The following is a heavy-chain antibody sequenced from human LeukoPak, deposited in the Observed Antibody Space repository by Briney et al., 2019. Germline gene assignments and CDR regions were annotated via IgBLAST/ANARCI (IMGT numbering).Heavy chain of an antibody. Sequence: SETLSLTCTVSGGSISSSSYYWGWIRQPPGKGLKWIGSIYYSGSTYYNPSLKSRVAISVDTSKNQFSLKLSSVTAADTAVYYCARLEAVAGTKGAFDIWGQGTMVTVSS. V-gene: IGHV4-39*01. CDR2: IYYSGST. CDR1: GGSISSSSYY. J-gene: IGHJ3*02. D-gene: IGHD6-19*01. CDR3: ARLEAVAGTKGAFDI.